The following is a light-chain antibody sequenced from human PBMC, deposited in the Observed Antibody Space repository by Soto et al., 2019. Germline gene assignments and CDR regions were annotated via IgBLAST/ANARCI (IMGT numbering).Light chain of an antibody. CDR2: AAS. J-gene: IGKJ4*01. V-gene: IGKV1-39*01. CDR3: QQSFSSPLT. CDR1: QSIYDS. Sequence: SAAVADTVNITCRASQSIYDSLHWYQHKPGQAPTVLIYAASSLQNGVPARFGGSGSGTDFTLTIADLESQQCAIYDCQQSFSSPLTVGGGTKVDIK.